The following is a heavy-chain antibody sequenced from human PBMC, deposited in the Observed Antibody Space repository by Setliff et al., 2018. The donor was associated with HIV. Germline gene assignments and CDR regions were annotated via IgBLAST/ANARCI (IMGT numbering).Heavy chain of an antibody. CDR1: GGSISSSSFY. Sequence: PSETLSLTCNVSGGSISSSSFYWAWLRQPPGKEPEWIASIYYHTRTYYNLSLRSRVTISVDTSKNLFSLKMTSVTAADTAVYYCAGNQNWNGYAFPYIDVWGKGTTVTVSS. V-gene: IGHV4-39*02. D-gene: IGHD3-3*01. CDR3: AGNQNWNGYAFPYIDV. J-gene: IGHJ6*03. CDR2: IYYHTRT.